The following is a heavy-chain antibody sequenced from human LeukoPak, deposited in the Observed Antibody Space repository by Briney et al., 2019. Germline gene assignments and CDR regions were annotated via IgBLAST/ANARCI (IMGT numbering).Heavy chain of an antibody. J-gene: IGHJ6*04. CDR1: GFTFSSYA. CDR3: ARERYYDTSTDV. D-gene: IGHD3-9*01. CDR2: ISSNGGST. V-gene: IGHV3-64*01. Sequence: GGSLRLSCAASGFTFSSYAMHWVRQAPGKGLEYVSAISSNGGSTYYANSVKGRFTISRDNSKNTLYLQMGSLRAEDMAVYYCARERYYDTSTDVWGKGTTVTISS.